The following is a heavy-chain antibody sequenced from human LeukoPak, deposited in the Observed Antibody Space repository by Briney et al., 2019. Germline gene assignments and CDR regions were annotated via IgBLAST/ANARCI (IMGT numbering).Heavy chain of an antibody. D-gene: IGHD2-2*01. V-gene: IGHV4-34*01. Sequence: SETLSLTCAVYGGSFSGYYWSWIRQPPGKGLEWIGEINHSESTNYNPSLKSRVTISVDTSKNQFSLKLSSVTAADTAVYYCAIRTSSTSPAGFDYWGQGTLVTVSS. CDR1: GGSFSGYY. J-gene: IGHJ4*02. CDR3: AIRTSSTSPAGFDY. CDR2: INHSEST.